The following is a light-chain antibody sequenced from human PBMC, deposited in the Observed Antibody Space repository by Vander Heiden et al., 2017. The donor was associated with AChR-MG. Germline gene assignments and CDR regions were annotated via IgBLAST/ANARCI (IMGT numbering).Light chain of an antibody. Sequence: VLWLTQSPSLLSASTGDRVSISCRMSHDISTHLAWYQQKPGKAPELLIYGASTLQSGVPSRFSGGGAGTDFTLTISYLQSEDFATYYCQQEDNFPYTFGQGTKLEIK. V-gene: IGKV1D-8*03. CDR1: HDISTH. CDR3: QQEDNFPYT. CDR2: GAS. J-gene: IGKJ2*01.